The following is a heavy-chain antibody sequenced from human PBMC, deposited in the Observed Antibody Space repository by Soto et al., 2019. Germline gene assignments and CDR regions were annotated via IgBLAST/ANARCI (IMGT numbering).Heavy chain of an antibody. CDR2: ISYDGNTQ. J-gene: IGHJ4*02. V-gene: IGHV3-30-3*02. CDR3: AKVSRPSRISTPDFDY. Sequence: WVRQAPGKGLDWVAAISYDGNTQFYGDSVKGRFIVSRDNSRNTLYLQLNNLQAEDTAVYYCAKVSRPSRISTPDFDYWGQGTLVTVSS.